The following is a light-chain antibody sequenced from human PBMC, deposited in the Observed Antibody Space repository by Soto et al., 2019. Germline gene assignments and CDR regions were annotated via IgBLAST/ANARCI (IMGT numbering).Light chain of an antibody. CDR3: QQYGSSPPYT. CDR2: GSS. J-gene: IGKJ2*01. Sequence: EVVLTQSPGTLSLSPGERATLSCWASQSVSNNYLAWYQQRPGQAPRLLIFGSSDRATGIPDRFSGSGSGTDFTLTISRLEPEDFAVYYCQQYGSSPPYTFGQGTKLEIQ. V-gene: IGKV3-20*01. CDR1: QSVSNNY.